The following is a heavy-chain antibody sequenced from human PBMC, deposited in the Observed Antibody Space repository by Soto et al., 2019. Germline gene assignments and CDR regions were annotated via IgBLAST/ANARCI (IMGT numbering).Heavy chain of an antibody. CDR2: ISSSGSTI. V-gene: IGHV3-11*01. Sequence: GGSLRLSCAASGFTFSDYYMSWIRQAPGKGLEWVSYISSSGSTIYYADSVKGRFTISRDNAKNSLYLQMNSLRAEDTAVYYCARVTAMVLYYYYYYMDVWGKGTTVTVSS. J-gene: IGHJ6*03. D-gene: IGHD5-18*01. CDR1: GFTFSDYY. CDR3: ARVTAMVLYYYYYYMDV.